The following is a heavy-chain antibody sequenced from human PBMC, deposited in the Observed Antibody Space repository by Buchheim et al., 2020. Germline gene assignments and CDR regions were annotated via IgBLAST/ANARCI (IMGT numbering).Heavy chain of an antibody. J-gene: IGHJ5*02. CDR3: AREDIVLVPAAHTSNWFDP. CDR2: ISYDGSNK. CDR1: GFTFSSYA. V-gene: IGHV3-30*04. D-gene: IGHD2-2*01. Sequence: QVQLVESGGGVVQPGRSLRLSCAASGFTFSSYAMHWVRQAPGKGLEWVAVISYDGSNKYYADSVKGRFTISRDNSKNTLYLQMNSLRAEDTAVYYCAREDIVLVPAAHTSNWFDPWGQGTL.